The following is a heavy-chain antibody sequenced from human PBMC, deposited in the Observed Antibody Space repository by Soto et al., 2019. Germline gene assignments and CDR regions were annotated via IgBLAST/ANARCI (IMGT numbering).Heavy chain of an antibody. Sequence: QVQLQESGPGLVKPSQTLSLTCTVSGGSISSGDYYWSWIRQPPGKGLEWIGYIYYSGSTYYHTSLKSRVTISVDTSKNQCSLKLSSVTAADTAVYYCARDRGSSWFYGTDYLGQGTLVTVSS. D-gene: IGHD6-13*01. J-gene: IGHJ4*02. CDR2: IYYSGST. V-gene: IGHV4-30-4*01. CDR3: ARDRGSSWFYGTDY. CDR1: GGSISSGDYY.